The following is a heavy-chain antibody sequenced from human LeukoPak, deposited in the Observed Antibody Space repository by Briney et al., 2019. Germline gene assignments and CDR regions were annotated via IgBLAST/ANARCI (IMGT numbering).Heavy chain of an antibody. D-gene: IGHD2-2*01. CDR3: ARAHPYCSSTSCPFDY. CDR2: IIPIFGTA. Sequence: ASVKVSCKASGGTFSSYAISWVRQAPGQGLEWMGGIIPIFGTANYAQKFQGRVTITTDESTSTAYMELSSLRSEDTAVYYCARAHPYCSSTSCPFDYRGQGTLVTVSS. CDR1: GGTFSSYA. J-gene: IGHJ4*02. V-gene: IGHV1-69*05.